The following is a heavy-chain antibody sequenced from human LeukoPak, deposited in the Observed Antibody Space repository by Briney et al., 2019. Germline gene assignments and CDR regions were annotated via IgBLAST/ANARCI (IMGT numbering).Heavy chain of an antibody. CDR3: AKNYDYDFWSGYLHPSFDY. CDR1: GFTFSSYA. J-gene: IGHJ4*02. D-gene: IGHD3-3*01. V-gene: IGHV3-23*01. Sequence: PGGSLTLSCAASGFTFSSYAMSWVRQAPGKGLEWVSAISGSGGSTYYADSVKGRFTISRDNSKNTLYLQMNSLRAEDTAVYYCAKNYDYDFWSGYLHPSFDYWGQGTLVTVSS. CDR2: ISGSGGST.